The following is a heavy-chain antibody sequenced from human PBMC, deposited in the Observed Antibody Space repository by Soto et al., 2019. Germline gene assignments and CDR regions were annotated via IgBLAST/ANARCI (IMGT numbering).Heavy chain of an antibody. CDR1: GFTFNTYA. D-gene: IGHD2-21*01. Sequence: QVQLVECGGGVGQPGSSLRLSCAASGFTFNTYAMHWVRRAPGKGLEWVATVSYDGSNKYNADSVKGRFSISRDNSMNIVYLQLNTLRSEATAMYYCASGRAYCEGATCSHFDYFRHWGQLTLVTVSS. CDR3: ASGRAYCEGATCSHFDYFRH. J-gene: IGHJ1*01. V-gene: IGHV3-30*04. CDR2: VSYDGSNK.